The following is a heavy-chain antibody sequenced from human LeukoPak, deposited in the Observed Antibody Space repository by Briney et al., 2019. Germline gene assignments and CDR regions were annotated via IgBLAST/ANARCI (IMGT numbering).Heavy chain of an antibody. CDR2: IKQGGREK. Sequence: PGGSLRLSCAASGFTFNDYWMTWVRQAPGKGLEWVANIKQGGREKNYVDSVKGRFIISSDDAKKSLYMQMSNLRAEDTAVYFCARGGGLDVWGQGATVTVSS. V-gene: IGHV3-7*03. J-gene: IGHJ6*02. CDR3: ARGGGLDV. D-gene: IGHD3-16*01. CDR1: GFTFNDYW.